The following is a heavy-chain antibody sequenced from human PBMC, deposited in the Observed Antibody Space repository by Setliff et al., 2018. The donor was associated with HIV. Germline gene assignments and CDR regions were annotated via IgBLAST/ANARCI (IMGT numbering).Heavy chain of an antibody. Sequence: PSETLSLTCAVSGGSISSNWWSWVRQSPGKGLEWIGEIYHSGSTHYNPSLQSRVTISVDKSKNQFSLKLNSVTAADTAVYYCGGNGYYSIDYWGQGTLVTVSS. CDR2: IYHSGST. V-gene: IGHV4-4*02. CDR3: GGNGYYSIDY. CDR1: GGSISSNW. J-gene: IGHJ4*02. D-gene: IGHD3-22*01.